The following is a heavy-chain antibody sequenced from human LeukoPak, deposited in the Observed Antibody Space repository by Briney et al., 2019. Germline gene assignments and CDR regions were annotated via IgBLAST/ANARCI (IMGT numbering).Heavy chain of an antibody. J-gene: IGHJ6*02. CDR2: IYYTGST. Sequence: PSETLSLTCTVSGGSISSTSYYWGWIRQPPGKGLEWTGTIYYTGSTDYTPSLKSRVTMSVDTSKNQFSLKLSSVTAADTAVYYCARLGAVDVWGQGATVTVSS. V-gene: IGHV4-39*01. CDR1: GGSISSTSYY. D-gene: IGHD4/OR15-4a*01. CDR3: ARLGAVDV.